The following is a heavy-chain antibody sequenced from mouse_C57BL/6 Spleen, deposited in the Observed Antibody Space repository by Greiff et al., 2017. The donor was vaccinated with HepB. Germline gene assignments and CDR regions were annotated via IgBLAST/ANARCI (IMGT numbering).Heavy chain of an antibody. CDR2: IDPSDSYT. CDR1: GYTFTSYW. CDR3: ARYYYGSSFYYAMDY. J-gene: IGHJ4*01. D-gene: IGHD1-1*01. Sequence: QVQLQQPGAELVKPGASVKLSCKASGYTFTSYWMQWVKQRPGQGLEWIGEIDPSDSYTNYNQKFKGKATLTVDTSSSTAYMQLSSLTSEDSAVYYCARYYYGSSFYYAMDYWGQGTSGTVSS. V-gene: IGHV1-50*01.